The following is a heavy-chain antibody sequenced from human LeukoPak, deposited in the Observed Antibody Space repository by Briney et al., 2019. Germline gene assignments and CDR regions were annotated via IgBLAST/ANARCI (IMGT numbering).Heavy chain of an antibody. CDR1: GGSISSYY. D-gene: IGHD4-23*01. J-gene: IGHJ4*02. V-gene: IGHV4-59*08. CDR3: ASWAYGGNAD. Sequence: PSETLSLTCTVSGGSISSYYWSWIRQPPGKGLEWIGYIYYSGSTKYNPSLKSRVTISVDTSKNQFSLKLSSVTAADTAVYYCASWAYGGNADWGQGTLVTVSS. CDR2: IYYSGST.